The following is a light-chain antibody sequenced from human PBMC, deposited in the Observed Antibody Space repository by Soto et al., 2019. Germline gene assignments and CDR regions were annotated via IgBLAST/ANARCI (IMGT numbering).Light chain of an antibody. Sequence: DIMLTQSPGALSLSPGERATLSCRASQSVSSNYLAWYQQKPGQAPRLLIYGASNRATGIPDRFSGSGSGTDFTLTISRLEPEDFAVYYCQQYGSSGTFGQGTMVDI. J-gene: IGKJ1*01. CDR3: QQYGSSGT. CDR2: GAS. V-gene: IGKV3-20*01. CDR1: QSVSSNY.